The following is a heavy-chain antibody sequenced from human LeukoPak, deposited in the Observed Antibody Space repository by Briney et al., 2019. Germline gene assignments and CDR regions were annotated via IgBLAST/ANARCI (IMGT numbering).Heavy chain of an antibody. CDR2: IFSGDST. J-gene: IGHJ4*02. D-gene: IGHD3-22*01. CDR3: ALTYYFDRRGYSYFDY. V-gene: IGHV3-53*01. CDR1: GFSVDGNY. Sequence: SGGSLRLSCEVSGFSVDGNYMTWVRQVPGRGLEWVALIFSGDSTDYPDSVKGRFTISRDKSKNTLHLQMDSLRPEDTAMYYCALTYYFDRRGYSYFDYWGQGALVTVSP.